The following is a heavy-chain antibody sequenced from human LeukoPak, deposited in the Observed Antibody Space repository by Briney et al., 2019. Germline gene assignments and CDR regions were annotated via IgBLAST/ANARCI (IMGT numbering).Heavy chain of an antibody. CDR1: EGTFSSYA. D-gene: IGHD4-17*01. V-gene: IGHV1-69*13. J-gene: IGHJ1*01. CDR3: ARADYGDYFFQH. Sequence: GASVKVSCKASEGTFSSYAISWVRQAPGQGLEWMGGIIPIFGTANYAQKFQGRVTITADESTSTAYMELSSLRSEDTAVYYCARADYGDYFFQHWGQGTLVTVSS. CDR2: IIPIFGTA.